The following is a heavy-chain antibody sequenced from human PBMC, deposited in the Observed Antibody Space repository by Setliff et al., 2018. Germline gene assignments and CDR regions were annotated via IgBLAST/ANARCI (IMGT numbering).Heavy chain of an antibody. CDR1: GYTFTSYG. Sequence: ASVKVSCKASGYTFTSYGISWVRQAPGQGLEWMGWISAYNGNTNYAQKLQGRVTMTTDTSTSTAYMELRSLRSDDTAVYYCARDQNVQFFEWYNYYYYYYMDVWGKGTTVTVSS. V-gene: IGHV1-18*01. CDR2: ISAYNGNT. J-gene: IGHJ6*03. CDR3: ARDQNVQFFEWYNYYYYYYMDV. D-gene: IGHD3-3*01.